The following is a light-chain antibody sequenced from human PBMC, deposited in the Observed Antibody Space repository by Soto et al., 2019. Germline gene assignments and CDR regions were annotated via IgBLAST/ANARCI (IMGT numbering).Light chain of an antibody. J-gene: IGKJ2*01. CDR2: AAS. CDR1: ESVSSSY. Sequence: EIVLTQSPDTLSLSPGERATLSCWASESVSSSYLAWYQQRPGQAPRLLIYAASSRATGIPDRFSGSGSGTDFTLTISRLEPEDFAVYFCQQYGSSPHTFGQGTKLEIK. V-gene: IGKV3-20*01. CDR3: QQYGSSPHT.